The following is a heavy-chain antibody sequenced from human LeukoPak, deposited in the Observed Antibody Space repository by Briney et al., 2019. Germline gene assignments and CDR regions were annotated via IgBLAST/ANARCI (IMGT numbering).Heavy chain of an antibody. CDR3: ARGGGRGSYYEYFHH. CDR2: INPNSGDT. J-gene: IGHJ1*01. D-gene: IGHD1-26*01. V-gene: IGHV1-2*02. Sequence: GASVKVSCKASGYTFTHYYMHWVRQAPGQGLEWMGWINPNSGDTNYAQKFQGRVTVTRDTSISTAYMELSRLRSDDTAVYYYARGGGRGSYYEYFHHWGQGTLVSVSS. CDR1: GYTFTHYY.